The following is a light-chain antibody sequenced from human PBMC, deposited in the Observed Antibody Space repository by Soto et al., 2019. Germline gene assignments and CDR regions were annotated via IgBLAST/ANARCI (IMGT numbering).Light chain of an antibody. J-gene: IGKJ2*01. CDR1: QSLVYSDGDTY. CDR3: MQTTRLPYT. Sequence: DVVMTQSPLSLPVTLGQPASISCRSSQSLVYSDGDTYLAWFQQRPGQSPRRLIYKVSNRDSGVPDRFSGGGSGTDFSLRISRVEAEDVGPYYCMQTTRLPYTFGQGTKLEIK. CDR2: KVS. V-gene: IGKV2-30*01.